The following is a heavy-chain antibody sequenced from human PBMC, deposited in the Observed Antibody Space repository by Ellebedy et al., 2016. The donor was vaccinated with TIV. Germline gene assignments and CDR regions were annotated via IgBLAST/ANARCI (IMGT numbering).Heavy chain of an antibody. V-gene: IGHV3-43*01. CDR1: GFTFDDYT. CDR2: ISWDTTNT. J-gene: IGHJ5*01. D-gene: IGHD2-8*01. Sequence: GGSLRLSCAASGFTFDDYTMHWVRQAPGKGLEWVSLISWDTTNTYYADSVKGRFTISRDNSKDSLYLHMNGLRSEDTALYYCAKEGGTIWFDSWGQGTLVTVSS. CDR3: AKEGGTIWFDS.